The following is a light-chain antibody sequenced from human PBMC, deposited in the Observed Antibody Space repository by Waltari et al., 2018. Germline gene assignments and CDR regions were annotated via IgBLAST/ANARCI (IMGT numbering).Light chain of an antibody. CDR2: GKN. V-gene: IGLV3-19*01. CDR3: NSRDSSGSVV. CDR1: SLRSYY. J-gene: IGLJ2*01. Sequence: SSELTQDPAVSVALGQTVRITCQGDSLRSYYASWYQQKPGLAPVLVIYGKNNRPSGVPDRFSGSSSGNTASLTITGAQAEDEADYYCNSRDSSGSVVFGGGTKLTVL.